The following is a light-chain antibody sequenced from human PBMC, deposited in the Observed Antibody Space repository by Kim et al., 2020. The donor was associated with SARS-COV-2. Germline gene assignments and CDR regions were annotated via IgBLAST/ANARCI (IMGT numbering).Light chain of an antibody. CDR3: QKYNTAPWT. J-gene: IGKJ1*01. Sequence: DIQMTQSPSSLSASVGDGVTITCRASQGISNYLAWYQQKPGKPPKLLIYAATALQLGVSSRFSGSGSGTDFTLTINDLQPEDVATYYCQKYNTAPWTFGHGTKVDIK. CDR1: QGISNY. CDR2: AAT. V-gene: IGKV1-27*01.